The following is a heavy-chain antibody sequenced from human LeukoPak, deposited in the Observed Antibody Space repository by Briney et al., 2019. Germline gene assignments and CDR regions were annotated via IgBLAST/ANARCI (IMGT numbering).Heavy chain of an antibody. CDR3: ARIEDYYYYYGMDL. J-gene: IGHJ6*02. CDR2: IYYSGST. V-gene: IGHV4-59*01. Sequence: SETLSLTCTVSGGSISSYYWSWIRQPPGKGLEWIGYIYYSGSTNYNPSLKSRVTISVDTSKNQFSLKLSSVTAADTAVYYCARIEDYYYYYGMDLWGQGTTVTVSS. CDR1: GGSISSYY.